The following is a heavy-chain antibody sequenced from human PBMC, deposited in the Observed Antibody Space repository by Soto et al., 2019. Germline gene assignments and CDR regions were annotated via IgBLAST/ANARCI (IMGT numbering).Heavy chain of an antibody. Sequence: QVQLQESGPGLVKPAQTLSLTCTVSGGSISSDNYYWSWIRQPPGKGLEWIGYIYFNGATYHNPSLKSRLIISIDPSRNQFSLKLSSVTAADTAVYYCASTRYSDNIASAYWGRGTLVTVSS. D-gene: IGHD3-22*01. V-gene: IGHV4-30-4*01. CDR1: GGSISSDNYY. CDR3: ASTRYSDNIASAY. J-gene: IGHJ4*02. CDR2: IYFNGAT.